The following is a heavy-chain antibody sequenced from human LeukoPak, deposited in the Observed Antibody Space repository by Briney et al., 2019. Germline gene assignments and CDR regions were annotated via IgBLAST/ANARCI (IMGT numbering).Heavy chain of an antibody. CDR2: MSLDGINK. CDR3: AKDKVGAIASDY. D-gene: IGHD1-26*01. CDR1: GFSVSTYG. V-gene: IGHV3-33*05. Sequence: PGGSLRLSCAASGFSVSTYGMHWVRQAPGKGLEWLTFMSLDGINKYYGGSVKGRFTISRDNSKNTLYLQMNSLRVDDTAIYYCAKDKVGAIASDYWGQGTLVTVSS. J-gene: IGHJ4*02.